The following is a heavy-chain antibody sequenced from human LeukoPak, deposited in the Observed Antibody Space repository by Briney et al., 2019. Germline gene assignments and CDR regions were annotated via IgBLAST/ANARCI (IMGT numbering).Heavy chain of an antibody. CDR1: GFTFRSYS. CDR3: ARGSLYYYDSSSYYYGDY. V-gene: IGHV3-21*06. D-gene: IGHD3-22*01. J-gene: IGHJ4*02. Sequence: GGSLRLSCAVSGFTFRSYSMNWVRQAPGKGLEWVSSISSSSIYIYYADSVKGRFTISRDNAKNSLYLQMNSLRAEDTAVYYCARGSLYYYDSSSYYYGDYWGQGTLVTVSS. CDR2: ISSSSIYI.